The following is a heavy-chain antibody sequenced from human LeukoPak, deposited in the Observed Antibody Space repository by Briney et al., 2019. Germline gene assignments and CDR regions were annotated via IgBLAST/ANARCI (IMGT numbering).Heavy chain of an antibody. CDR3: AKAVVPAADNWFDP. D-gene: IGHD2-2*01. Sequence: GGSLRLSCAASGFTFSSYGMHWVRQAPGKGLEWVAFIRYDGSNKYCADSVKGRFTISRDNSKNTLYLQMNSLRAEDTAVYYCAKAVVPAADNWFDPWGQGTLVTVSS. J-gene: IGHJ5*02. CDR2: IRYDGSNK. CDR1: GFTFSSYG. V-gene: IGHV3-30*02.